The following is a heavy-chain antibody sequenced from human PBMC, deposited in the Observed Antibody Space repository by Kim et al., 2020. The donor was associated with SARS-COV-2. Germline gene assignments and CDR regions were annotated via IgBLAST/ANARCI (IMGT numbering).Heavy chain of an antibody. V-gene: IGHV3-7*01. D-gene: IGHD4-4*01. CDR2: IKQDGSEK. CDR1: GFTFSSYW. Sequence: GGSLRLSCAASGFTFSSYWMSWVRQAPGKGLEWVANIKQDGSEKYYVDSVKGRFTISRDNAKNSLYLQMNSLRAEDTAVYYCARDRSVTIYYYYGMDVWGQGTTVTVSS. CDR3: ARDRSVTIYYYYGMDV. J-gene: IGHJ6*02.